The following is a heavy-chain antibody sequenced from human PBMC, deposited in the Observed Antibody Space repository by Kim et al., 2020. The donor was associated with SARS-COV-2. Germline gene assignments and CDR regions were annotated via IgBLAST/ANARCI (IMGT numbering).Heavy chain of an antibody. CDR1: GFTFGDYA. D-gene: IGHD6-19*01. CDR2: IRSKAYGGTT. J-gene: IGHJ6*03. CDR3: TREPHKSMAVAGILFPRYYSYYYRDV. Sequence: GGSLRLSCTASGFTFGDYAMSWVRQAPGKGLEWVGFIRSKAYGGTTEYAASVKGRFTISRDDSKSIAYLQMKSLKTEDTAVYYCTREPHKSMAVAGILFPRYYSYYYRDVGGKGTTVTVSS. V-gene: IGHV3-49*04.